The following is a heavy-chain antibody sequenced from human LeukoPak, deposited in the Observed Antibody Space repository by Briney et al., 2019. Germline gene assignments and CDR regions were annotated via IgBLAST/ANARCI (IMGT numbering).Heavy chain of an antibody. V-gene: IGHV3-21*06. CDR2: VSGTSIYI. Sequence: GGSLRLSCGASGFTFSYSTLNWVGRAPGKGLEWVSSVSGTSIYIYCAEAMKDRFTTYRDNAKNSLYLQINNVRAADTAVYYCARAGLTSVIGFACWGQGTLVTVSS. CDR1: GFTFSYST. CDR3: ARAGLTSVIGFAC. J-gene: IGHJ5*01. D-gene: IGHD3/OR15-3a*01.